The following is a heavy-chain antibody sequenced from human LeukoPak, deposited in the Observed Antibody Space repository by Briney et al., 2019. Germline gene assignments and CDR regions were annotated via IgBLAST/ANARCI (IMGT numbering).Heavy chain of an antibody. V-gene: IGHV5-51*01. CDR3: ARRDAYGSNWFDP. J-gene: IGHJ5*02. Sequence: GGSLKISCKASGYSFIDYWIGWVRQMPGKGLEWMGIIYPGDSDTRYSPSFQGQVSISADKSITTAYLQWNSLKASDTAMYYCARRDAYGSNWFDPWGQGTLVTVSS. CDR1: GYSFIDYW. CDR2: IYPGDSDT. D-gene: IGHD3-10*01.